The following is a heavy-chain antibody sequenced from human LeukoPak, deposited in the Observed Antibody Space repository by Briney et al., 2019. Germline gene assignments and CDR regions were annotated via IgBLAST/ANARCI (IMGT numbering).Heavy chain of an antibody. CDR1: GYSFASQW. CDR2: INPGDSDT. V-gene: IGHV5-51*01. Sequence: PGESLKISCKGSGYSFASQWIGWVRQMPGKGLEWMGIINPGDSDTRYSPSFQGQVTISADKSISTAYLQWSSLKASDTAMYFCATYAGSYSKYFQHWGQGTLVTVSS. CDR3: ATYAGSYSKYFQH. D-gene: IGHD3-10*01. J-gene: IGHJ1*01.